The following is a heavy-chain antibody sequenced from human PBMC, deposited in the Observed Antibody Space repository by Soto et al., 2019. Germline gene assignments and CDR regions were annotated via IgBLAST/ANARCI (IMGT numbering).Heavy chain of an antibody. CDR1: GGSVSSGSYY. CDR2: IYYSGST. J-gene: IGHJ5*02. CDR3: AKHSSSWYEFDP. V-gene: IGHV4-61*01. Sequence: SETLSLTCTVSGGSVSSGSYYWSWIRQPPGKGLEWIGYIYYSGSTNYNPSLKSRVTISVDTSKSQFSLKLSSVTAADTAVYYCAKHSSSWYEFDPWGQGTLVTVSS. D-gene: IGHD6-13*01.